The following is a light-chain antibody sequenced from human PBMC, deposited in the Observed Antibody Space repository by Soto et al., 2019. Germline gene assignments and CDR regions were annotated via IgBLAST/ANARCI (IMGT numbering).Light chain of an antibody. CDR3: QQSYSTPPWT. CDR1: QSIGRF. CDR2: AAS. V-gene: IGKV1-39*01. J-gene: IGKJ1*01. Sequence: DIQMTQSPSSLSASVGDRFTITCRASQSIGRFLNWHQQKPGKAPKLLIYAASSLQSGVPSRFSGSGSGTDFTLTISSLQPEDFATYYCQQSYSTPPWTFGQGTKVDI.